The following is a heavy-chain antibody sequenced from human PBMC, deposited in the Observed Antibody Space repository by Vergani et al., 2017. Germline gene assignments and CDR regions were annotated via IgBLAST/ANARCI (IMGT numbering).Heavy chain of an antibody. Sequence: EVQLLESGGGLVQPGGSLRLSCAASGFTFSSYAMSWVRQAPGKGLEWVSAISGSGGSTYYADSVKGRFTISRDNAKNSLYLQMNSLRAEDTAVYYCASAARRGSMGIDYWGQGTLVTVSS. J-gene: IGHJ4*02. CDR2: ISGSGGST. CDR1: GFTFSSYA. CDR3: ASAARRGSMGIDY. D-gene: IGHD2/OR15-2a*01. V-gene: IGHV3-23*01.